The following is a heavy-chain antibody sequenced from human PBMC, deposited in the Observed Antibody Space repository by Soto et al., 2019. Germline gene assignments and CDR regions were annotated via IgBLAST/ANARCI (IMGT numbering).Heavy chain of an antibody. CDR3: TRDPGRSWFDP. CDR2: INHSGST. Sequence: SETLSLTCAVDGGTFSGYYWSWIRQPPGKGLEWIGEINHSGSTNYNPSLKSRVTISVDTSKNQFSLKLSSVTAADTAVYYCTRDPGRSWFDPWGQGTLVTVSS. CDR1: GGTFSGYY. V-gene: IGHV4-34*01. J-gene: IGHJ5*02. D-gene: IGHD3-10*01.